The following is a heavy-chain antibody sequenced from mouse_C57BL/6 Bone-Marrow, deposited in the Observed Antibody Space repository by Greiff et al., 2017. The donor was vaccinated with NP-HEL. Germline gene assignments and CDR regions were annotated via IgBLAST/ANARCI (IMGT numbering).Heavy chain of an antibody. J-gene: IGHJ2*01. Sequence: QVHVKQPGAELVKPGASVKMSCKASGYTFTSYWITWVKQRPGQGLEWIGDIYPGSGSTNYNEKFKSKATLTVDTSSSTAYMQLSSLTSEDSAVYYCARWGYGSIDYWGQGTTLTVSS. CDR1: GYTFTSYW. CDR2: IYPGSGST. V-gene: IGHV1-55*01. CDR3: ARWGYGSIDY. D-gene: IGHD1-1*01.